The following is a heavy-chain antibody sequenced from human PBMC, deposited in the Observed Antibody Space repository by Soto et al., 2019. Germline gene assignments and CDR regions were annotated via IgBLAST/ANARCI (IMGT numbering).Heavy chain of an antibody. CDR3: ARVVAARLFPNFGADYGMDV. Sequence: PSETLSLTCTVSNGSITSGVYYWSWIRQHPGKGLEWIGYIYYSGSTNYNPPLKSRVTISVDTSKNQFSLKLSSVTAADTAVYYCARVVAARLFPNFGADYGMDVWGQGTTVTVSS. CDR2: IYYSGST. D-gene: IGHD6-6*01. CDR1: NGSITSGVYY. V-gene: IGHV4-61*08. J-gene: IGHJ6*02.